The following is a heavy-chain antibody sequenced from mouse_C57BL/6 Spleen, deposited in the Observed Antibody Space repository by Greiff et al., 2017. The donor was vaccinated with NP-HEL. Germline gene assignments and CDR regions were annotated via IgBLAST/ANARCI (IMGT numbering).Heavy chain of an antibody. CDR3: ARSLTGTSNYAMDY. CDR2: IDPSDSYT. D-gene: IGHD4-1*01. V-gene: IGHV1-50*01. Sequence: QVQLQQPGAELVKPGASVKLSCKASGYTFTRSWMQWVKQRPGQGLEWIGEIDPSDSYTNYNQKFKGKATLTVDTSSSTAYMQLSSLTSEDSAVYYCARSLTGTSNYAMDYWGQGTSVTVSS. CDR1: GYTFTRSW. J-gene: IGHJ4*01.